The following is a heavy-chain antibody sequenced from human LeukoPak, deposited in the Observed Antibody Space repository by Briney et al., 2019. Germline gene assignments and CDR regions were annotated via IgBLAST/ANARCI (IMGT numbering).Heavy chain of an antibody. CDR3: ARAPTDSSGYEGPFDAFDI. CDR2: ISSSGSTI. CDR1: GFTFSDYY. V-gene: IGHV3-11*01. J-gene: IGHJ3*02. Sequence: GGSLRLSCAASGFTFSDYYMSWIRQAPGKGPEWVSYISSSGSTIYYADSVKGRFTISRDNAKNSLSLQMNSLRAEDTAVYYCARAPTDSSGYEGPFDAFDIWGQGTMVTVSS. D-gene: IGHD3-22*01.